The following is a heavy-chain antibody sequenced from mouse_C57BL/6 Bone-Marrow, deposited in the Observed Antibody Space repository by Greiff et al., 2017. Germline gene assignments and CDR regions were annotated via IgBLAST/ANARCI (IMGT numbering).Heavy chain of an antibody. Sequence: EVHLVESGGGLVQPGESLTLSCESNEYEFPSHDMSWVRKTPEKRLELVAAINSDGGSTYYPDTMERRFIISRDNTKKTLYLQMSSLRSEDTALYYCARQSTIPTSKDYWGQGTTLTVSS. V-gene: IGHV5-2*01. CDR3: ARQSTIPTSKDY. CDR2: INSDGGST. D-gene: IGHD2-12*01. J-gene: IGHJ2*01. CDR1: EYEFPSHD.